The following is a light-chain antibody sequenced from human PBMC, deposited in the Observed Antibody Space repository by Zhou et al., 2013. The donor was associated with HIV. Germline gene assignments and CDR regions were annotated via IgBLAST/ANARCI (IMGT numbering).Light chain of an antibody. CDR2: GAS. J-gene: IGKJ5*01. Sequence: EIVLTQSPGTLSLSPGERATLSCRTSQSVSSSYLAWYQQKPGQAPRLLIYGASSRATGIPDRFSGSGSGTDFTLTISRLEPEDFAVYYCQXYGSSPITFGQGHDW. CDR3: QXYGSSPIT. CDR1: QSVSSSY. V-gene: IGKV3-20*01.